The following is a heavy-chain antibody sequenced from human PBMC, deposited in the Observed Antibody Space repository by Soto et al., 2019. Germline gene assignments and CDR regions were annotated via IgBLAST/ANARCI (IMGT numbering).Heavy chain of an antibody. D-gene: IGHD4-17*01. CDR3: ARVRNYGDSAPFDP. CDR1: GGSISSYY. V-gene: IGHV4-59*01. J-gene: IGHJ5*02. Sequence: SETLSLTCSVSGGSISSYYWTWIRQPPGKGLEWIGYIYYSGGTNYNPSLKSRVTISVDTSKNQFSLKLSSVTAADTAVYYSARVRNYGDSAPFDPWGQGTLVNVSS. CDR2: IYYSGGT.